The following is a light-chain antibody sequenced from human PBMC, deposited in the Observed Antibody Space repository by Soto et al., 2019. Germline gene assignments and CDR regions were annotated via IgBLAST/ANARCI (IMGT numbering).Light chain of an antibody. CDR2: GNV. J-gene: IGLJ2*01. V-gene: IGLV1-40*01. CDR1: SSNIGADFY. CDR3: HFYDSGPIVV. Sequence: QSVLTQPPSVSGAPGQRVTISCTGSSSNIGADFYVHWYQQLPGTAPKLLIYGNVYRPSGVPDRFSGSKSDTSASLAITGIQGEDEADYYCHFYDSGPIVVFGGGTQLTVL.